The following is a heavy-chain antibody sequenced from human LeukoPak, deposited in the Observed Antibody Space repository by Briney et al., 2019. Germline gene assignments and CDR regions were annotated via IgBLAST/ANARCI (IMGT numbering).Heavy chain of an antibody. D-gene: IGHD3-22*01. CDR1: GYTFTGYY. CDR3: ARALVEYDSSGWAYAFDI. CDR2: INPSGGST. J-gene: IGHJ3*02. V-gene: IGHV1-46*01. Sequence: ASVKVSCKASGYTFTGYYMHWVRQAPGQGLEWMGIINPSGGSTSYAQKFQGRVTMARDMSTSTVYMELSSLRSEDTAVYYCARALVEYDSSGWAYAFDIWGQGTMVTVSS.